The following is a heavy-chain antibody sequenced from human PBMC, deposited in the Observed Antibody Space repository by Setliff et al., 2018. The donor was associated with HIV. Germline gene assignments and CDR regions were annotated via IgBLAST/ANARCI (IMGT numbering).Heavy chain of an antibody. V-gene: IGHV4-59*11. Sequence: SETLSLTCTVSGPSINIHYWSWIRQSPGKGFEWIGYIYSTGSTNYNPSLQSRVTISLDTSKNQFSLKLSSVTAADTAVYYCARGDGYRANDAYYDTGMDVWGQGITVTVS. CDR3: ARGDGYRANDAYYDTGMDV. CDR2: IYSTGST. J-gene: IGHJ6*02. D-gene: IGHD5-12*01. CDR1: GPSINIHY.